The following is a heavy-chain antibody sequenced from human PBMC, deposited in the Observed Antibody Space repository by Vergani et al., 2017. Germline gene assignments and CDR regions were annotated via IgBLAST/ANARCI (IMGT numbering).Heavy chain of an antibody. J-gene: IGHJ6*02. CDR1: GGSISSYY. CDR2: IYYSGST. CDR3: ARAMVLCGGGGYESYYYYGMDV. Sequence: QVQLQESGPGLVKPSETLSLTCTVSGGSISSYYWSWIRQPPGKGLEWIGYIYYSGSTNYNPSLKSRVTISVDTSKNQFSLKLSSVTAADTAVYYCARAMVLCGGGGYESYYYYGMDVWGQGTTVTVSS. D-gene: IGHD2-21*02. V-gene: IGHV4-59*01.